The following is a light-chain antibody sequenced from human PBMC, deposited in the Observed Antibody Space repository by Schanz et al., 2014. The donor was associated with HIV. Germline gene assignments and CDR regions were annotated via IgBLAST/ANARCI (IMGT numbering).Light chain of an antibody. Sequence: DIQMTQSPSTLSASVGDRVIITCRASQSISNWLAWYQQKSGKAPKLLIYKASNLESGVPSTFSGSGSGTEFTLTISGLQPDDFATYYCQQYNSYSYTFGQGTKLEI. CDR3: QQYNSYSYT. V-gene: IGKV1-5*03. CDR1: QSISNW. CDR2: KAS. J-gene: IGKJ2*01.